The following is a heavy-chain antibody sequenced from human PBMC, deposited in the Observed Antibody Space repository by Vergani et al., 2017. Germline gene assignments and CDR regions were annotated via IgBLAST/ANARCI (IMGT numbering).Heavy chain of an antibody. CDR1: GFTFDDYA. J-gene: IGHJ6*02. Sequence: EVQLVESGGGLVQPGRSLRLSCAASGFTFDDYAMHWVRQAPGKGLEWVSGISWNSGSIGYADSVKGRFTISRDNAKNSLYLQMNSLRAEDTALYYCAKDMGRPLWFGELLADYYYYGMDVWGQGTTVTVSS. CDR2: ISWNSGSI. CDR3: AKDMGRPLWFGELLADYYYYGMDV. D-gene: IGHD3-10*01. V-gene: IGHV3-9*01.